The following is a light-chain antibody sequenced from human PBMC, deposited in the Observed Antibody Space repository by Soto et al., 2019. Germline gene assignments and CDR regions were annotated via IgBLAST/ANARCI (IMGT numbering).Light chain of an antibody. CDR1: HNVGTN. V-gene: IGKV3D-15*01. CDR2: GSS. J-gene: IGKJ4*01. Sequence: IVLTQSPAPLFVSPGEGVTLSCRASHNVGTNLAWYQLKPGQAPRLLIYGSSTRATGIPATFSGSGSGTEFTLTISSLQSEESAVYYCQQYNNWGLSFGGGTKVDIK. CDR3: QQYNNWGLS.